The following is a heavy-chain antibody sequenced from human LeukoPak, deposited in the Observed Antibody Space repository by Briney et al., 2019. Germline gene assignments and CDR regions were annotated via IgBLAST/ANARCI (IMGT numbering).Heavy chain of an antibody. D-gene: IGHD3-3*01. Sequence: SETLSLTCTVSGGSISSYYWSWIRQPPGKGLEWIGYIYYSGSTNYNPSLKSRVTISVDTSKNQFSLKLSSVTAADTAVYYCASTIGENYDFWSGYYNYWGQGTLVTVPS. V-gene: IGHV4-59*08. J-gene: IGHJ4*02. CDR1: GGSISSYY. CDR3: ASTIGENYDFWSGYYNY. CDR2: IYYSGST.